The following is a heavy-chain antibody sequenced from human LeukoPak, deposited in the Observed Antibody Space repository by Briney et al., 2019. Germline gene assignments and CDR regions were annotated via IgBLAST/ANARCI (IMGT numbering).Heavy chain of an antibody. CDR1: GFTFSRYE. D-gene: IGHD3-22*01. Sequence: PGGSLRLSCAASGFTFSRYEMNWVRQAPGKGLEWVSSISGSGYSTYYADSVEGRFTISRDNFKSTLFLQMISLRAEDTAVYSCAKYYYDSSGYYDAAPLDSWGQGTLVTVFS. V-gene: IGHV3-23*01. J-gene: IGHJ4*02. CDR2: ISGSGYST. CDR3: AKYYYDSSGYYDAAPLDS.